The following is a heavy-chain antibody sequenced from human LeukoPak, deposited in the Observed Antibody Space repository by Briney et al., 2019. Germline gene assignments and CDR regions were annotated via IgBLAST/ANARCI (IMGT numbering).Heavy chain of an antibody. V-gene: IGHV1-18*01. D-gene: IGHD6-6*01. CDR3: ARDLGGSSYTFDY. CDR2: ISTYNGNT. CDR1: GYTFTNYG. Sequence: ASVKVSCKTSGYTFTNYGISWVRQAPGQGLEWMGWISTYNGNTNYAQKFQGRVTITADESTSTAYMELSSLRSEDTAVYYCARDLGGSSYTFDYWGQGTLVTVSS. J-gene: IGHJ4*02.